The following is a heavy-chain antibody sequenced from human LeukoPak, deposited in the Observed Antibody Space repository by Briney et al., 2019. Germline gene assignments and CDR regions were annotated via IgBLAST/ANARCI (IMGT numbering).Heavy chain of an antibody. CDR1: GASISSYY. Sequence: PSETLSLTCTVSGASISSYYWSWIRQPPGKGLEWIGDIYYSGSIKYNPSLKSRVTMSVDTSKNQFSLKLSSVTAADTAIYYCARENPSGYYNRPIDYWGQGALVTVSS. CDR2: IYYSGSI. V-gene: IGHV4-59*01. CDR3: ARENPSGYYNRPIDY. D-gene: IGHD3-22*01. J-gene: IGHJ4*02.